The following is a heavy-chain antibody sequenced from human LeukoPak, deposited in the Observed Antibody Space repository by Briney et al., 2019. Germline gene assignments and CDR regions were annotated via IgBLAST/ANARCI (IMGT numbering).Heavy chain of an antibody. V-gene: IGHV3-21*01. D-gene: IGHD2-15*01. J-gene: IGHJ4*02. CDR3: ASVTLRYCSGGSCYPDY. CDR1: GFTFSSYS. Sequence: GGSLRLSSAASGFTFSSYSMNWVRQAPGKRLEWVSSISSSSSYIYYADSVKGRFTISRDNAKNSLYLQMNSLRAEDTAVYYCASVTLRYCSGGSCYPDYWGQGTLVTVSS. CDR2: ISSSSSYI.